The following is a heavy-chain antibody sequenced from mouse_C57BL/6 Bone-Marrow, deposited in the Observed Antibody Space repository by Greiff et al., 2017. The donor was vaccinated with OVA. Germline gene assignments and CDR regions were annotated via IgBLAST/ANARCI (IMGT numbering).Heavy chain of an antibody. Sequence: QVQLQQPGAELVMPGASVKLSCKASGYTFTSYWMHWVKQRPGQGLEWIGEIDPSDSDTNYNQKFKGKATLTVDKSSSTAYMQLSSLTSEDSAVYYCALLLLRRGYWGQGTTLTVSS. CDR2: IDPSDSDT. D-gene: IGHD1-1*01. V-gene: IGHV1-69*01. J-gene: IGHJ2*01. CDR1: GYTFTSYW. CDR3: ALLLLRRGY.